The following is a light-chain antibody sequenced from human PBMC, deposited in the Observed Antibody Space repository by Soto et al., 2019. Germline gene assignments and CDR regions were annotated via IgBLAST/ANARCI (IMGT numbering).Light chain of an antibody. V-gene: IGKV1-9*01. J-gene: IGKJ2*01. CDR1: QGISSY. CDR3: QQYDSWPPEHT. Sequence: IQLTQSPSSLSASVGDRVTITCRASQGISSYLAWYQQKPGKAPKLLIYAASTLQSGVPSRFSGSGSGTDFTLTISSLQSEDVAVYYCQQYDSWPPEHTFGQGTKLEIK. CDR2: AAS.